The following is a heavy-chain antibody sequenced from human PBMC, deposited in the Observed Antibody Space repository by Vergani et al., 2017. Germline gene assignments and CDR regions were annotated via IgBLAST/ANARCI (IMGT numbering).Heavy chain of an antibody. CDR1: GYTFTSYG. CDR3: ASQSNLEDY. Sequence: QVQLVQSGAEVKKPGASVKVSCKASGYTFTSYGISWVRQAPGQGLEWMGWIIPIFGTANYAQKFQGRVTITADESTSTAYMELSSLRSEDTAVYYCASQSNLEDYWGQGTLVTVSS. CDR2: IIPIFGTA. V-gene: IGHV1-69*01. J-gene: IGHJ4*02. D-gene: IGHD4-11*01.